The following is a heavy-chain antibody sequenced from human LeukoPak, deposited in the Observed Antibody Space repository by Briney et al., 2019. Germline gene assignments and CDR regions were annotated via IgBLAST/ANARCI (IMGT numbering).Heavy chain of an antibody. J-gene: IGHJ4*02. Sequence: GGSLRLSCAASGFTFSNYWMTWVRQAPGKGLEWVANIKQDGSEKFYVDSVKGRFTISRDNAKNSLYLQMNSLRAGDTAVYYCARGTVTTGYYFDYWGQGTLVTVSS. CDR2: IKQDGSEK. CDR3: ARGTVTTGYYFDY. CDR1: GFTFSNYW. V-gene: IGHV3-7*04. D-gene: IGHD4-17*01.